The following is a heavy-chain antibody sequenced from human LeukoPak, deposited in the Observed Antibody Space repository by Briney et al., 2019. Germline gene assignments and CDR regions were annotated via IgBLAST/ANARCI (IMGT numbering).Heavy chain of an antibody. J-gene: IGHJ4*02. CDR3: ATDFSGSYRKIKRCFDY. CDR2: FDPEDGET. V-gene: IGHV1-24*01. Sequence: GASVKVSCKVSGYTLTELSMHWVRQAPGKGLEWMGGFDPEDGETIYAQKFQGRVTMTEDTSTDTAYMELSSLRSEDTAVYYCATDFSGSYRKIKRCFDYWGQGTLVTVSS. CDR1: GYTLTELS. D-gene: IGHD1-26*01.